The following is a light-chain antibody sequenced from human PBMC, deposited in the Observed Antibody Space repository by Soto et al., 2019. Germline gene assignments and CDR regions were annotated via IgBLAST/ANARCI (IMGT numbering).Light chain of an antibody. CDR2: DAS. V-gene: IGKV1-39*01. CDR1: QSISTY. Sequence: DIQMTHSPSSLSASVGNRVTITCRASQSISTYLNLYQKKPGKAPNLLIYDASRLQSGVPSRFSGSGGGTDFTLSIRSVKTEDCATYFCQQSYMDPITFGQGTQLDI. CDR3: QQSYMDPIT. J-gene: IGKJ5*01.